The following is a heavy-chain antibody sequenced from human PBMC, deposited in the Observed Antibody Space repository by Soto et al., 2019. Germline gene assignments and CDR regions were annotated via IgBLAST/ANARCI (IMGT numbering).Heavy chain of an antibody. CDR2: IYYSGST. D-gene: IGHD2-2*01. Sequence: PSETLSLSCTFSGGSISSSSYYWGWIRQPPGKGLERIGSIYYSGSTYYNPSLKSRVTISVDTSKNQFSLKLSSVTAADTAVYYCARLGYCSSISCYLYGITGTSIDPWGQGTLVTVS. J-gene: IGHJ5*02. CDR3: ARLGYCSSISCYLYGITGTSIDP. CDR1: GGSISSSSYY. V-gene: IGHV4-39*01.